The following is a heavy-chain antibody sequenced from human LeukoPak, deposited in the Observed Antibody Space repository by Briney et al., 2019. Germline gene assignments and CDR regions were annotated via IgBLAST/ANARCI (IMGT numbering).Heavy chain of an antibody. J-gene: IGHJ4*02. V-gene: IGHV3-53*01. CDR2: IFSNGDT. Sequence: GGSLRLSCTASEFTVIRNYMLWVRQAPGKGLEWVSLIFSNGDTHYADSVKGRFTISRDTSKNTVSLQMNSLRVEDTAMYYCTRDHMNYWGQGTLVPVSS. CDR1: EFTVIRNY. CDR3: TRDHMNY.